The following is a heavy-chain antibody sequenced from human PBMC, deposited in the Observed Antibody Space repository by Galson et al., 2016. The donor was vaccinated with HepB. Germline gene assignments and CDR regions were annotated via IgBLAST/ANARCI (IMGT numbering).Heavy chain of an antibody. V-gene: IGHV2-70*11. J-gene: IGHJ6*02. CDR1: GFSLSATGMC. D-gene: IGHD3/OR15-3a*01. CDR2: IDWDDEK. Sequence: PALVKPTQTLTLTCTLSGFSLSATGMCVSWIRQPPGKAPEWLARIDWDDEKDYSSSLKTRLNISMDTSKNQVVLTMTNTDPVDTATYYCARTPALFWAGSKYFHYGMDVWGQGTTVTVSS. CDR3: ARTPALFWAGSKYFHYGMDV.